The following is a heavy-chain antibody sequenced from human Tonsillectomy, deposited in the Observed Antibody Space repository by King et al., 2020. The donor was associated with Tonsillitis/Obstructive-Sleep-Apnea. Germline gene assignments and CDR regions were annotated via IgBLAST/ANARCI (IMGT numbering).Heavy chain of an antibody. CDR3: AKDPDGRHASDY. Sequence: EVQLVESGGGLVQPGGSLRLSCAASGCTFSSYAMSWVRQAPGKGLEWVSAISGMGGSTYYADSVKGRFTISRDNSKNTLYLQMNSLRAEDTAVYYCAKDPDGRHASDYWGQGTLATVSS. D-gene: IGHD1-14*01. CDR2: ISGMGGST. CDR1: GCTFSSYA. V-gene: IGHV3-23*04. J-gene: IGHJ4*02.